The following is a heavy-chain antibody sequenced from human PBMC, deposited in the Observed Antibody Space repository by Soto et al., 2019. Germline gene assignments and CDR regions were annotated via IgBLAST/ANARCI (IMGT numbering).Heavy chain of an antibody. CDR3: AKKRGSGSYTSWNFDV. V-gene: IGHV3-23*01. CDR2: IHGGGDYT. J-gene: IGHJ2*01. D-gene: IGHD1-26*01. CDR1: GFTFSNYA. Sequence: EVQVLESGGGLVQPGGSLRLSCAASGFTFSNYAMSWVRQAPGKGLEWVSTIHGGGDYTHYPDYVKGRFTISRDISRSTRLLQTNGLRAEDTAVYYCAKKRGSGSYTSWNFDVRGRGTLVTVSS.